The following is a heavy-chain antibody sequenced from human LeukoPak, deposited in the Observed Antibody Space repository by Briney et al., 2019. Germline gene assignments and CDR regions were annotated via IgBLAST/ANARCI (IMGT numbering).Heavy chain of an antibody. V-gene: IGHV4-34*01. CDR3: VTNWNDSYALY. J-gene: IGHJ4*02. Sequence: PSETLSLTCTVSSGLSTYYWSWVRQPPGKGLEWIGEINHSGSTNYNPSLKSRVTISVDTSKNQFSLKLSSVTAADTAVYYCVTNWNDSYALYWGQGTLVTVSS. CDR2: INHSGST. D-gene: IGHD1-20*01. CDR1: SGLSTYY.